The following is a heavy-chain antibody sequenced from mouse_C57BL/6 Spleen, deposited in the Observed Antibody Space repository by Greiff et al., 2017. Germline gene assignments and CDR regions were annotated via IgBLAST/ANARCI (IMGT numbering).Heavy chain of an antibody. J-gene: IGHJ4*01. CDR3: ARCDYDAMDY. CDR1: GYTFTDYY. CDR2: INPYNGGT. Sequence: VQLKQSGPVLVKPGASVKMSCKASGYTFTDYYMNWVKQSHGKSLEWIGVINPYNGGTSYNQKFKGKATLTVDKSSSTAYMELNSLTSEDSAVYYCARCDYDAMDYWGQGTSVTVSS. V-gene: IGHV1-19*01.